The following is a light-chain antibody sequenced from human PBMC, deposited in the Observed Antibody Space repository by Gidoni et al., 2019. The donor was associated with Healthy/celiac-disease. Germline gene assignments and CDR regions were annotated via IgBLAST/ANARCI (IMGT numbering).Light chain of an antibody. CDR2: QDS. CDR3: QAWDSSTVV. V-gene: IGLV3-1*01. CDR1: KSGDKY. J-gene: IGLJ2*01. Sequence: SSDLTSPPSVSVSPGQTASITCSGDKSGDKYACWYQQKPGQSPVLAIYQDSKRPSGIPERFSGSNSGNTATLTISGTQAMDEDDYYCQAWDSSTVVFGGGTKLTVL.